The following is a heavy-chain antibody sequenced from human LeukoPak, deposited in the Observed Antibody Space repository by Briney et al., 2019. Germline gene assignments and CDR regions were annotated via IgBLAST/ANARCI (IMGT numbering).Heavy chain of an antibody. D-gene: IGHD5-12*01. V-gene: IGHV3-30-3*01. Sequence: GRSLRLSCAASGFTFSTYAMHWVRQAPGKGLEWVAVISYDGSNTYYADSVKGRFTISRDNSKNTLFLQLNSLSADDTAVYYCARGDAGRSSGYGFDYWGQGTPVIVSS. CDR1: GFTFSTYA. J-gene: IGHJ4*02. CDR3: ARGDAGRSSGYGFDY. CDR2: ISYDGSNT.